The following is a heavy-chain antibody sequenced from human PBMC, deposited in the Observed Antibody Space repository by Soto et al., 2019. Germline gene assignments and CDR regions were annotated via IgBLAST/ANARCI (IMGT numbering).Heavy chain of an antibody. CDR3: ARDLRYCSGGTCYLYYYAMDV. CDR1: GFTFSNFW. V-gene: IGHV3-74*01. Sequence: EVQLVESGGGLIQPGTSLRLSCAASGFTFSNFWMHWVRQAPGKGLVWVARINSDGSSTSYADSVKGRFTISRDNAKNPLYVQMKSLRAEDTAVYYCARDLRYCSGGTCYLYYYAMDVWGPGTTVTVSS. D-gene: IGHD2-15*01. CDR2: INSDGSST. J-gene: IGHJ6*02.